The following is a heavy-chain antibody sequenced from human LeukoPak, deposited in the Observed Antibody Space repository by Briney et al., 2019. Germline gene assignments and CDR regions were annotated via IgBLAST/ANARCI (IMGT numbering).Heavy chain of an antibody. V-gene: IGHV1-69*06. D-gene: IGHD6-19*01. CDR1: GGTFSSYA. J-gene: IGHJ4*02. CDR3: ARTLGGIAVAGYYFDY. Sequence: SVKVSCKASGGTFSSYAISWVRQAPGQGLEWMGGIIPIFGTANYAQKFQGRVTITADKSTSTAYMELSSLRSEDTAVYYCARTLGGIAVAGYYFDYWGQGTLVTVSS. CDR2: IIPIFGTA.